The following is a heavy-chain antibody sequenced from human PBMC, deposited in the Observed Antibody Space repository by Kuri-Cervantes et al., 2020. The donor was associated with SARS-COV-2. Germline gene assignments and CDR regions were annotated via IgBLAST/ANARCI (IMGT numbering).Heavy chain of an antibody. CDR2: ISYDGSNK. V-gene: IGHV3-30-3*01. Sequence: GESLKISCAASGFTFSSYAMHWVRQAPGKGLEWVAVISYDGSNKYYADSVKGRFTISRDNSKNTLYLQMNSLRAEDTAAYYCARGRCSSTSCRVGRGAFDIWGQGTMVTVSS. CDR3: ARGRCSSTSCRVGRGAFDI. CDR1: GFTFSSYA. J-gene: IGHJ3*02. D-gene: IGHD2-2*01.